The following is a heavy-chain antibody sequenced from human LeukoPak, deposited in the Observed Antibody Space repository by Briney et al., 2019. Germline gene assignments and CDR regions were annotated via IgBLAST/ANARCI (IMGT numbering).Heavy chain of an antibody. CDR3: ARGLIRYYSGSGTSGNFDY. D-gene: IGHD3-10*01. CDR2: INHSGNT. CDR1: GGSFSGHY. V-gene: IGHV4-34*01. Sequence: PSETLSLTCGVYGGSFSGHYWTWIRQPPGKGLEWIGEINHSGNTNYNPSLKSRVTTSVDTSKNQFSLRLTSVTAAGTAVYYCARGLIRYYSGSGTSGNFDYWGQGTLVTVSS. J-gene: IGHJ4*02.